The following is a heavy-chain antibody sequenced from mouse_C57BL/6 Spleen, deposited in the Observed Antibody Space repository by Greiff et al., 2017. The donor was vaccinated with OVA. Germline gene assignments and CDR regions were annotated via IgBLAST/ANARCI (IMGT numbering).Heavy chain of an antibody. J-gene: IGHJ4*01. CDR3: ARDYGNPYAMDY. Sequence: VQLQQPGAELVMPGASVKLSCKASGYTFTSYWMHWVKQRPGQGLEWIGEIDPSDSYTNYNQKFKGKSTLTVDKSSSTAYMQLSSLTSEDSAVYYCARDYGNPYAMDYWGQGTSVTVSS. V-gene: IGHV1-69*01. D-gene: IGHD2-1*01. CDR1: GYTFTSYW. CDR2: IDPSDSYT.